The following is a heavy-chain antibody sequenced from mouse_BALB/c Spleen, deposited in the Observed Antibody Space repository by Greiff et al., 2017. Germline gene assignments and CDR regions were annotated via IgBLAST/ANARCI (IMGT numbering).Heavy chain of an antibody. V-gene: IGHV5-17*02. CDR1: GFTFSSFG. CDR3: ARGVYGTAFDY. CDR2: ISSGSSTI. D-gene: IGHD2-1*01. Sequence: EVQRVESGGGLVQPGGSRKLSCAASGFTFSSFGMHWVRQAPEKGLEWVAYISSGSSTIYYADTVKGRFTISRDNPKNTLFLQMTSLRSEDTAMYYCARGVYGTAFDYWGQGTTLTVSS. J-gene: IGHJ2*01.